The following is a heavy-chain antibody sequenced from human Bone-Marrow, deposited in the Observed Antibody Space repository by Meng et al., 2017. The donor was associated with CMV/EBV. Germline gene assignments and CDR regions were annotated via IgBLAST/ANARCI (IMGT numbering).Heavy chain of an antibody. CDR1: GYTFSYYD. Sequence: ASVKVSCKASGYTFSYYDIIWVRQASGQGLEWVGWMNPNRGNTAYAQKFQGRVTMTRDTSTSIAYMELSSLRSGDTAVYYCARRKVTPDFWGQGTLVTVSS. D-gene: IGHD2-21*02. CDR3: ARRKVTPDF. J-gene: IGHJ4*02. V-gene: IGHV1-8*01. CDR2: MNPNRGNT.